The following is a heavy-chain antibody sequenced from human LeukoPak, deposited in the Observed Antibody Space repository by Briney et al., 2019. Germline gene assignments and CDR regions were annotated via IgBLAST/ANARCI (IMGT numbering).Heavy chain of an antibody. J-gene: IGHJ4*02. CDR1: GYSISSGCY. CDR3: ARDQYYDSSGYYKSFDY. V-gene: IGHV4-38-2*02. D-gene: IGHD3-22*01. CDR2: IYHSGST. Sequence: SETLSLTCTVSGYSISSGCYWGWIRQPPGKGLEWIGSIYHSGSTYYNPSLKSRVTISVDTSKNQFSLKLSSVTAADTAVYYCARDQYYDSSGYYKSFDYWGQGTLVTVSS.